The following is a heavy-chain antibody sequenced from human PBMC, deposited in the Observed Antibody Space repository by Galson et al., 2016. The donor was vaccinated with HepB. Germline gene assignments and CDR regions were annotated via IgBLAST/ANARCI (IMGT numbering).Heavy chain of an antibody. V-gene: IGHV2-5*08. CDR2: IYWDDDK. CDR1: GFSLHTSGMG. Sequence: PALVKPTQTLTLTCTFSGFSLHTSGMGVGWIRQPPGKALEWLALIYWDDDKRYSPPLESRLTITKDTSRNQVVLRMTDTDPVDTATYYCAHRQGGYNDFDYWGQGTLVTVSS. CDR3: AHRQGGYNDFDY. D-gene: IGHD5-24*01. J-gene: IGHJ4*02.